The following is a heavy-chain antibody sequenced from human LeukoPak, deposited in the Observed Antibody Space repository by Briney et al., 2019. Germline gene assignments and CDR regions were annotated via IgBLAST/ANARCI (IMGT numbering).Heavy chain of an antibody. CDR1: GASISTYY. CDR3: VRGGSENRRGVAFDI. V-gene: IGHV4-4*07. CDR2: IYTRGST. Sequence: SETLSLTRTVSGASISTYYWSWVRQPAGKGLEWIGRIYTRGSTNYNPSLKSRVTMSVDTSKNQFSLRLNSLTAADTAVYYCVRGGSENRRGVAFDIWGQGTMVTVSS. D-gene: IGHD3-16*01. J-gene: IGHJ3*02.